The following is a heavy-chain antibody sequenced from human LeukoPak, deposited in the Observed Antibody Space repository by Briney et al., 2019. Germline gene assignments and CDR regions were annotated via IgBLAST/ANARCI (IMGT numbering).Heavy chain of an antibody. Sequence: GGSLRLSCAASGLTFSSYGMHWVRQAPGKGLEWVSAISGSGGSTYYADSVRGRFTISRDNSKNTLYLQMNSLRAEDTAVYYCAKDGFLEWLLPTYYYYYYMDVWGKGTTVTVSS. CDR2: ISGSGGST. CDR3: AKDGFLEWLLPTYYYYYYMDV. CDR1: GLTFSSYG. J-gene: IGHJ6*03. V-gene: IGHV3-23*01. D-gene: IGHD3-3*01.